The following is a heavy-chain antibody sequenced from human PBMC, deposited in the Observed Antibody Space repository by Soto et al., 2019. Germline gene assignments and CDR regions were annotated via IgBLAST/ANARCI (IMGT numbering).Heavy chain of an antibody. V-gene: IGHV4-59*08. CDR3: ARLLWSRGDWFDP. J-gene: IGHJ5*02. D-gene: IGHD3-10*01. CDR2: IYYSGST. CDR1: GGSISSYY. Sequence: ETLSLTCTVSGGSISSYYWSWIRQPPGKGLEWIGYIYYSGSTNYNPSLKSRVTISVDTSKNQFSLKLSSVTAADTAVYYCARLLWSRGDWFDPWGQGTLVTVSS.